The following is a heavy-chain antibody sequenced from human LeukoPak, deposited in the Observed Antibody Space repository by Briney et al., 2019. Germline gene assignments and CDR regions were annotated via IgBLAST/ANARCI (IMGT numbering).Heavy chain of an antibody. V-gene: IGHV3-21*06. CDR3: AREGIAVAGIVD. D-gene: IGHD6-19*01. Sequence: GGSLRLSCAASGFTFSNFGMSWVRQAPGKGLEWASSISTTGSDIYYADSVRGRFTISRDNAKNSLYLQMTSLRVEDTAVYYCAREGIAVAGIVDWGQGTLVTVSS. CDR1: GFTFSNFG. J-gene: IGHJ4*02. CDR2: ISTTGSDI.